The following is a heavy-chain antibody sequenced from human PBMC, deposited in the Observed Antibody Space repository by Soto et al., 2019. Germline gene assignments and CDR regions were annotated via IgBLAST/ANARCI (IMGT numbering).Heavy chain of an antibody. V-gene: IGHV4-39*01. D-gene: IGHD6-13*01. CDR2: IFYDGYT. J-gene: IGHJ4*02. Sequence: QVQLQESGPRLVMPSEPLSPTCTVSGYSIGGTSYFWCWIRQPPGKRLEWIGSIFYDGYTLYTPSLKSRVTISVDTSKNQFSLKLTSVAAADTAIYFCARLQAAVPHYWGQGILVTVSS. CDR3: ARLQAAVPHY. CDR1: GYSIGGTSYF.